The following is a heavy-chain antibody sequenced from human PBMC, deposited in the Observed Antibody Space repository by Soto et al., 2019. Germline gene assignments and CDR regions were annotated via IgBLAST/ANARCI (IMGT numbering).Heavy chain of an antibody. J-gene: IGHJ4*02. CDR1: GFTFSSYA. V-gene: IGHV3-23*01. CDR2: ISGSGGST. Sequence: EVQLLESGGGLVQPGWSLRLSCAASGFTFSSYAMSWVRQAPGKGLEWVSAISGSGGSTYYADSVKGRFTISRDNSKNTVYLQMNSLRAEDTAGYYCAKVMATSTGREFDYWGQGTLVTVSS. D-gene: IGHD5-12*01. CDR3: AKVMATSTGREFDY.